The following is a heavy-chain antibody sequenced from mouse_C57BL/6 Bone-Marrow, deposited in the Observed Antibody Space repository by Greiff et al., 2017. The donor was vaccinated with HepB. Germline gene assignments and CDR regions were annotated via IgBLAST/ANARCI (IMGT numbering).Heavy chain of an antibody. J-gene: IGHJ4*01. Sequence: EVQLQESGGGLVQPGGSLKLSCAASGFTFSDYGMAWVRQAPRKGPEWVAFISNLAYSIYYADTVTGRFTISRENAKNTLYLEMSSLRSEDTAMYYCARQTTYYAMDYWGQGTSVTVSS. CDR2: ISNLAYSI. CDR1: GFTFSDYG. CDR3: ARQTTYYAMDY. D-gene: IGHD2-1*01. V-gene: IGHV5-15*01.